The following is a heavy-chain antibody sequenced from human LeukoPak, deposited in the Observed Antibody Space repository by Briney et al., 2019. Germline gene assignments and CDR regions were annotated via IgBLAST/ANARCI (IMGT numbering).Heavy chain of an antibody. CDR2: ISYDGTNK. J-gene: IGHJ4*02. D-gene: IGHD3-10*01. CDR1: GFTFSNYA. CDR3: ARSLSGSGSYKPDY. Sequence: PGGSLTLSCAASGFTFSNYAMHWVRQAPGKGLEWVAVISYDGTNKYYADSVKGRFTISRDNSKNTLYLQMNSLRAEDTAVYYCARSLSGSGSYKPDYWGQGTLVSVSS. V-gene: IGHV3-30-3*01.